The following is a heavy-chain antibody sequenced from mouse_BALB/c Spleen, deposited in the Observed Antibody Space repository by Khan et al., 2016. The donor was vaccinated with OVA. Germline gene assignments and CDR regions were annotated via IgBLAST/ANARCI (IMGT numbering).Heavy chain of an antibody. Sequence: EVKLLESGGGLVQPGGSRKLSCAASGFTFSSYGMHWVRQAPEKGLEWVAYISGDSNTIYYADTVKGRFTISRDNPKNTLFLQMTSLMSEDTARYYCATSYFYGYYFDYWGPGTTLTVSS. D-gene: IGHD1-1*01. J-gene: IGHJ2*01. V-gene: IGHV5-17*02. CDR2: ISGDSNTI. CDR1: GFTFSSYG. CDR3: ATSYFYGYYFDY.